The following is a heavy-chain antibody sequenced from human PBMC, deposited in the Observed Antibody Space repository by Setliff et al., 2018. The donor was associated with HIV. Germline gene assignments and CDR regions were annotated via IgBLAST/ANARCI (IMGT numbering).Heavy chain of an antibody. CDR2: VSYSGST. D-gene: IGHD1-26*01. Sequence: SETLSLTCTVSGGFISTYYWTWIRRSPGKGLEWIGHVSYSGSTNYNPSLKSRVTISVDTSKNHFSLNLNSVTAADTAIYYCARRRPPPSGMYSSYYMDVWGKGTAVTVSS. CDR3: ARRRPPPSGMYSSYYMDV. J-gene: IGHJ6*03. V-gene: IGHV4-59*08. CDR1: GGFISTYY.